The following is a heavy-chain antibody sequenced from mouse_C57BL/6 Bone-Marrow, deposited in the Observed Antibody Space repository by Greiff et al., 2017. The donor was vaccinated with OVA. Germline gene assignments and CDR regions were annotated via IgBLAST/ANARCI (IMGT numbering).Heavy chain of an antibody. CDR2: IDPSDSET. CDR1: GYTFTSYW. CDR3: SRKKDPLYAMDY. V-gene: IGHV1-52*01. J-gene: IGHJ4*01. Sequence: VQLKQPGAELVRPGSSVKLSCKASGYTFTSYWMHWVKQRPIQGLEWIGNIDPSDSETHYNQQFKDKATLTVDKSSSTAYMQLSSLTSEDSAVYYCSRKKDPLYAMDYWGQGTSVTVSS.